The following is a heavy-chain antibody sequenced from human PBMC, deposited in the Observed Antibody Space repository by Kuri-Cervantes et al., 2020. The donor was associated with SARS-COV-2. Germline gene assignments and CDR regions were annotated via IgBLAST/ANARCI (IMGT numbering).Heavy chain of an antibody. CDR2: ISSSSSYI. CDR3: ARDPGGYSYGYMWAFDI. Sequence: GESLKISWASSGFTFSCYSMNWVRQAPGKGLEWVSSISSSSSYIYYADSVKGRFTISRDNAKNSLYLQMSSRRAEDTAVYSCARDPGGYSYGYMWAFDIWGQGTMVTVSS. J-gene: IGHJ3*02. CDR1: GFTFSCYS. V-gene: IGHV3-21*01. D-gene: IGHD5-18*01.